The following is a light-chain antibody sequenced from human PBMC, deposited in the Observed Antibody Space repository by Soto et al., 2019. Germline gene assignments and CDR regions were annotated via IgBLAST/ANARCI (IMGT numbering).Light chain of an antibody. CDR3: QQYNSYSMVT. V-gene: IGKV1-5*01. J-gene: IGKJ3*01. Sequence: DIQMTQSPSTLSASVGDRVTITCRASQSISSWLAWYQQKPGKAPKLLIYDASSLESGVPSRFSGSGSGTEFTLTISSLQHDDFATYYCQQYNSYSMVTFGPGTKVDIK. CDR2: DAS. CDR1: QSISSW.